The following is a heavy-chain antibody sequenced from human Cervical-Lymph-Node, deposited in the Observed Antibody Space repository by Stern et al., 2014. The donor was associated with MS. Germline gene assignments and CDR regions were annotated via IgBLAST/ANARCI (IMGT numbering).Heavy chain of an antibody. V-gene: IGHV1-3*01. D-gene: IGHD6-19*01. CDR2: INGGNGDT. CDR1: GYTFTSYG. CDR3: AVSGWYDGPHPYYLDY. Sequence: QVQLVQSGAEVKKPGASVKVSCRASGYTFTSYGIHWVRQAPGQRLEWMGWINGGNGDTKYSQKFQGKVTITKDTSASAAYMELSSLRSEDTAVYYCAVSGWYDGPHPYYLDYWGQGTLVTVSS. J-gene: IGHJ4*02.